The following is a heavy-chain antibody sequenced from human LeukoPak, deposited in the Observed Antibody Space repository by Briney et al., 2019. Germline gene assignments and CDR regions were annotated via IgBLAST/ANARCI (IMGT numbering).Heavy chain of an antibody. Sequence: PSQTLSLTCAVSGGSISSGGYSWSWIRQPPGKGLEWIGYIYHSGSTYYNPSLRSRVTISVASSKNQFSLKLSSVTAADTAVYYCARGYSSSWSVYGMDVWGKGTTVTVSS. J-gene: IGHJ6*04. V-gene: IGHV4-30-2*01. D-gene: IGHD6-13*01. CDR1: GGSISSGGYS. CDR2: IYHSGST. CDR3: ARGYSSSWSVYGMDV.